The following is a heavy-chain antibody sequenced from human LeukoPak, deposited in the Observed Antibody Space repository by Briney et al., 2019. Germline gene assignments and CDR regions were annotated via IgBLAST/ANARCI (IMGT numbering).Heavy chain of an antibody. Sequence: GGSLRLSCAASGFSFNSYTMNWVRQAPGQGLEWVSFINSGSDTIYYADSVKGRFTISRDNSKNTLYLQMNSLRAEDTAIYYCAKGQYSSSWDPFDYWGQGTLVTVSS. V-gene: IGHV3-48*01. CDR3: AKGQYSSSWDPFDY. D-gene: IGHD6-13*01. CDR1: GFSFNSYT. CDR2: INSGSDTI. J-gene: IGHJ4*02.